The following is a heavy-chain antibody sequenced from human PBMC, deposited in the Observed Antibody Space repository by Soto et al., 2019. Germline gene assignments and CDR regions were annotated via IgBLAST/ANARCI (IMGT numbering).Heavy chain of an antibody. Sequence: GASVKVSCKASGGTFSSYTISWVRQAPGQRLEWMGRIIPILGIANYAQKFQGRVTITADKSTSTAYMELSSLRSEDTAVYYCALHLLPSPLTGTRYFYYWGQGTLVTVSS. D-gene: IGHD1-20*01. V-gene: IGHV1-69*02. CDR2: IIPILGIA. CDR3: ALHLLPSPLTGTRYFYY. J-gene: IGHJ4*02. CDR1: GGTFSSYT.